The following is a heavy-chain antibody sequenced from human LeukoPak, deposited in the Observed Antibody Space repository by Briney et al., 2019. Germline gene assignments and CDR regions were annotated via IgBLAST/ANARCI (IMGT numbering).Heavy chain of an antibody. CDR2: IRYDGSNK. V-gene: IGHV3-30*02. Sequence: PGGSLRLSCAASGFTLSSYGMHWVRQAPGKGLEWVAFIRYDGSNKYYADSVKGRFTISRDNSKNTLYLQMNSLRAEDTAVYYCAKTGSFTYYYYMDVWGKGTTVTVSS. CDR1: GFTLSSYG. CDR3: AKTGSFTYYYYMDV. J-gene: IGHJ6*03. D-gene: IGHD1-14*01.